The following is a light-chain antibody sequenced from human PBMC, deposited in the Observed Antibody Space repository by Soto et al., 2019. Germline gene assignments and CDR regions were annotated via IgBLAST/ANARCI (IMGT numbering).Light chain of an antibody. J-gene: IGKJ4*01. CDR2: GAS. V-gene: IGKV3-15*01. CDR1: QSVSRY. Sequence: EIVLTQSPATLSLSPGERATLSCRASQSVSRYLAWYQQKPGQAPRLLIYGASTRATDIPARFSGSGSGTEFTLTISSLQSEDFALYYCQQYNNWPLTFGGGTKVDIK. CDR3: QQYNNWPLT.